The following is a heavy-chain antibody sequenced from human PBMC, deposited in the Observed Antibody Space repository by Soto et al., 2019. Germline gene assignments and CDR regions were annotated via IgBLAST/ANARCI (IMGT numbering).Heavy chain of an antibody. V-gene: IGHV3-11*01. Sequence: QLQLVESGGGLVKPGGSLRLSCAASGFTFSDWSMTWIRQAPGKGLEWISYISHSDHVIKYADSVKGRFTISRDNAQNSLYLQMNSLRTEDTAVYYCATGYTYGPDYWGQGTLVTVTS. J-gene: IGHJ4*02. CDR2: ISHSDHVI. D-gene: IGHD5-18*01. CDR3: ATGYTYGPDY. CDR1: GFTFSDWS.